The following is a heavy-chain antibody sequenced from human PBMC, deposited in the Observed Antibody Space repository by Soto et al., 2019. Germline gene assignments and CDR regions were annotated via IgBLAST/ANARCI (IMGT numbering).Heavy chain of an antibody. CDR2: ISAYNGNT. J-gene: IGHJ3*02. CDR1: GYTFTSYG. CDR3: ARDRRDIVVVVDATLDAFDI. V-gene: IGHV1-18*01. D-gene: IGHD2-15*01. Sequence: QVQLVQSGAEVKKPGASVKVSCKASGYTFTSYGISWVRQAPGQGLEWMGWISAYNGNTNYAQKLQGRVTMTTDTSTGTAYMELRSLRSDDTAVYYCARDRRDIVVVVDATLDAFDIWGQGTMVTVSS.